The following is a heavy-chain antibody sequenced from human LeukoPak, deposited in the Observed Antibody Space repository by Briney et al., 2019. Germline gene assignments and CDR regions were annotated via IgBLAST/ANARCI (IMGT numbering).Heavy chain of an antibody. CDR1: GGSFSGYY. CDR3: ASNVLLWFGELCPFDY. J-gene: IGHJ4*02. D-gene: IGHD3-10*01. V-gene: IGHV4-39*01. Sequence: PSETLSLTCAVYGGSFSGYYWGWIRQPPGKGLEWIGSIYYSGSTYYNPSLKSRVTISVDTSKNQFSLKLSSVTAADTAVYYCASNVLLWFGELCPFDYWGQGTLVTVSS. CDR2: IYYSGST.